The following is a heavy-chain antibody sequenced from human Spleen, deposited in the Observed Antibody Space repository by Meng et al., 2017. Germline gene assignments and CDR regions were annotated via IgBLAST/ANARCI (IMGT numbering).Heavy chain of an antibody. V-gene: IGHV1-8*02. CDR2: MNPNSGNT. CDR1: GDTFSSYA. Sequence: ASVKVSCKASGDTFSSYAFSWVRQAPGQGLEWMGWMNPNSGNTGYAQKFQGRVTMTRNTSISTAYMELSSLRSEDTAVYYCARAVLLWFGEWHWFDPWGQGTLVTVSS. D-gene: IGHD3-10*01. J-gene: IGHJ5*02. CDR3: ARAVLLWFGEWHWFDP.